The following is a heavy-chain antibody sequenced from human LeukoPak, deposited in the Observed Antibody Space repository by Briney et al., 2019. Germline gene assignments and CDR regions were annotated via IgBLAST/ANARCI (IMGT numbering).Heavy chain of an antibody. J-gene: IGHJ4*02. CDR1: GYTFTSYD. D-gene: IGHD6-19*01. V-gene: IGHV1-8*01. CDR2: MNTNSGNT. Sequence: GASVKVSCKASGYTFTSYDINWVRQATGQGLEWMGLMNTNSGNTGYAQKFQGRVTITRNTSIDTAYMELSSLRSEDTAVYYCARGTRIAVAGTSQREKFDYWGQGTLVTVSS. CDR3: ARGTRIAVAGTSQREKFDY.